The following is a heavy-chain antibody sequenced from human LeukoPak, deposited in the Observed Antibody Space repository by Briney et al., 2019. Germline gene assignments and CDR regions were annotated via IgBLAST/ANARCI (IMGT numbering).Heavy chain of an antibody. CDR1: GGSISSYY. CDR2: IYYSGST. Sequence: SETLSLTCTVSGGSISSYYWSWVRQPPRKGLEWIGYIYYSGSTNYNPSLKSRVTISVDTSKNQFSLKLSSVTAADTAVYYCARSSSGQGAWFDPWGQGTLVTVSS. V-gene: IGHV4-59*01. D-gene: IGHD3-22*01. J-gene: IGHJ5*02. CDR3: ARSSSGQGAWFDP.